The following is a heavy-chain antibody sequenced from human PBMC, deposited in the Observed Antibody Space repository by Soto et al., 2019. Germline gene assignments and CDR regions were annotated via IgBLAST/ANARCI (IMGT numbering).Heavy chain of an antibody. CDR1: GYTFSRYG. Sequence: QGQMVQSGPEVKKPGASVKVSCKASGYTFSRYGISWVRQAPGQGLEWMGWISGYNGDTKYAQKVQDRVTMTIDTSTYTAYMELRSLTSDDTAIYYCAKNGQPPYYYYGMDVWGHGTTVTVSS. J-gene: IGHJ6*02. V-gene: IGHV1-18*01. D-gene: IGHD2-8*01. CDR2: ISGYNGDT. CDR3: AKNGQPPYYYYGMDV.